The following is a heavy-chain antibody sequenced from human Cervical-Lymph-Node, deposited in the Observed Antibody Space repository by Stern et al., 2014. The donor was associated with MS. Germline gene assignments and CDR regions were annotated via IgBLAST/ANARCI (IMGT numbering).Heavy chain of an antibody. V-gene: IGHV3-30*01. CDR3: ATPVAAVTTYY. D-gene: IGHD4-17*01. CDR2: ISYDGSTK. J-gene: IGHJ4*02. Sequence: VQLVQSGGGVVQPGRSLRLSCAASGYTFSSYPMHWVRQAPGKGLEWVAVISYDGSTKNHAESVKGRFTISTANSKNTVYLQMNSLRAADAAVYYCATPVAAVTTYYWGQGTLVTVSS. CDR1: GYTFSSYP.